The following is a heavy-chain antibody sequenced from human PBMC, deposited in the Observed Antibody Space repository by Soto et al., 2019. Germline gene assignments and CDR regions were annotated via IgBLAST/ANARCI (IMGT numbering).Heavy chain of an antibody. Sequence: EVQLVQSGAEVKKPGESLKISCKGSGYSFINYWIGWMRQKPGKGLEWMGIIYPDDSDTRYSPSFQGQVTILVDKSITTAYLPWSSLKASDSAMYYCASGLTGLNWLDPWGQGTLVTVPS. CDR1: GYSFINYW. J-gene: IGHJ5*02. CDR2: IYPDDSDT. CDR3: ASGLTGLNWLDP. V-gene: IGHV5-51*01. D-gene: IGHD3-10*01.